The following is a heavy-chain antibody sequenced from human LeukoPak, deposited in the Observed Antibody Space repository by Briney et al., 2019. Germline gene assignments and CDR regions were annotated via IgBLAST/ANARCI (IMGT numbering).Heavy chain of an antibody. D-gene: IGHD1-1*01. V-gene: IGHV4-59*01. Sequence: GSLRLSCTASGFTFSGAWMTWVRQAPGKGLEWIGYIYYSGNTNYNPSLKSRVTISVDTSKNQFSLKLSSVTAADTAVYYCARVSDWNDFDYWGQGTLVTVSS. J-gene: IGHJ4*02. CDR1: GFTFSGAW. CDR2: IYYSGNT. CDR3: ARVSDWNDFDY.